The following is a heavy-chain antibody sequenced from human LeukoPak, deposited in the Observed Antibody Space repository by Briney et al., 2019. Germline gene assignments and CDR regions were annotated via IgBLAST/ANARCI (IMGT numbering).Heavy chain of an antibody. J-gene: IGHJ4*02. D-gene: IGHD6-19*01. CDR3: ATDMIAVAAKEMDY. V-gene: IGHV1-69*06. Sequence: GASVKVSCKASGGTFSSYAISWVRQAPGQGLEWMGRIIPIFGTANYAQKFQGRVTITADTSTDTAYMELSSLRSEDTAVYYCATDMIAVAAKEMDYWGQGTLVTVSS. CDR2: IIPIFGTA. CDR1: GGTFSSYA.